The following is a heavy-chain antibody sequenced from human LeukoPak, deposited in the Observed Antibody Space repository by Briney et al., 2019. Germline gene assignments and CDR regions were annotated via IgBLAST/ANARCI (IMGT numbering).Heavy chain of an antibody. CDR1: GYTYTTYW. CDR2: IYPGDSDI. J-gene: IGHJ5*01. CDR3: ARQMPLTGWFDS. D-gene: IGHD1-14*01. V-gene: IGHV5-51*01. Sequence: PGESLKISCEASGYTYTTYWIAWARQKPGQGLEWMGIIYPGDSDIRFSPSFQGHVTISADKSLNTAYLQWNNVKASDTAMYFCARQMPLTGWFDSWGQGTLVTVSS.